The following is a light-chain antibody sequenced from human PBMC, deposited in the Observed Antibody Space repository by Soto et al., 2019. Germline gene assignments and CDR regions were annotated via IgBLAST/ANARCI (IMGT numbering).Light chain of an antibody. CDR1: QSISTW. Sequence: DLQMTQSPSTLSASVGDRVTITCRASQSISTWLAWHQQKPGKAPKLLISKASSLESGVPSRFSGSGSGTEFTLTISSLQPDDFATYYCQQYNSYSQTFGQGTKVDIK. CDR2: KAS. V-gene: IGKV1-5*03. CDR3: QQYNSYSQT. J-gene: IGKJ1*01.